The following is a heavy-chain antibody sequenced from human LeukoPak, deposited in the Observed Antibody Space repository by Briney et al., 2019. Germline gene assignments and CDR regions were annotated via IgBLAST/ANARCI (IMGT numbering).Heavy chain of an antibody. V-gene: IGHV3-23*01. CDR1: SSTFSSSA. CDR2: LTGSGVST. Sequence: QPGALLLSSCASASSTFSSSAINCVRRARGRGLEGVSTLTGSGVSTYYADSVKDRITISRDNSRSTLYLQMNSLKAEDTALYYCAKSVGTIDDWGQGTLVTVSS. CDR3: AKSVGTIDD. J-gene: IGHJ4*02. D-gene: IGHD1-26*01.